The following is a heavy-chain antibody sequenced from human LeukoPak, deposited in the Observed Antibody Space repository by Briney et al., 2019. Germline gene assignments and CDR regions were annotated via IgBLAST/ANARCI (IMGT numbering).Heavy chain of an antibody. Sequence: SETLSLTCAVSGGSISSYYWSWIRQPPGKGLEWIGYIYYSGSTNYNPSLKSRVTISVDTSKNQFSLKLSSVTAADTAVYYCARGTDYGGNSIWGQGTMVTVSS. CDR2: IYYSGST. J-gene: IGHJ3*02. D-gene: IGHD4-23*01. V-gene: IGHV4-59*01. CDR1: GGSISSYY. CDR3: ARGTDYGGNSI.